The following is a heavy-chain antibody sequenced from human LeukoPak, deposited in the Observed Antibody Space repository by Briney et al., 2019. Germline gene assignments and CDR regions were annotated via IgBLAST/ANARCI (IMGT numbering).Heavy chain of an antibody. CDR2: ISYDGSNK. CDR1: GFTFSSYA. Sequence: SGGSLRLSCAASGFTFSSYAMHWVRQAPGKGLEWVAVISYDGSNKYYADSVKGRFTISRDNSKNTLYLQMNSLRAEDTAVYYCARDSSSWSPTQYFQHWGQGTLVTVSS. J-gene: IGHJ1*01. V-gene: IGHV3-30-3*01. D-gene: IGHD6-13*01. CDR3: ARDSSSWSPTQYFQH.